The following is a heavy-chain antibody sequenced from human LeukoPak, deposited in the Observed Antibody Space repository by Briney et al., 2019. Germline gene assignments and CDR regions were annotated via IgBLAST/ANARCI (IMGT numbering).Heavy chain of an antibody. V-gene: IGHV1-46*01. Sequence: ASVKVSCNASGYTFPSYYMHWVRQAPGQGLEWMGIINPSGDSTSYAQKFQGRVTMTRDTSTSTVYMELSSLRSEDTAVYYCARGNLYYDSSGYFGYWGQGTLVTVSS. J-gene: IGHJ4*02. CDR3: ARGNLYYDSSGYFGY. D-gene: IGHD3-22*01. CDR1: GYTFPSYY. CDR2: INPSGDST.